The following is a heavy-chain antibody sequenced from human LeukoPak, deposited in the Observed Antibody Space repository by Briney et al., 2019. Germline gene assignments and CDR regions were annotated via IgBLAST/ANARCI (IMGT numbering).Heavy chain of an antibody. J-gene: IGHJ4*02. CDR2: IYYSGST. CDR3: ARRGSSGRSVLYYFDY. V-gene: IGHV4-39*01. CDR1: GGSISSSSYY. Sequence: SETLSLTCTVSGGSISSSSYYWGWIRQPPGKGLEWIGSIYYSGSTYYNPSLKSRVTISVDTSKNQFSLKLSSVTAADTAVYYCARRGSSGRSVLYYFDYWGQGTLVTVSS. D-gene: IGHD6-19*01.